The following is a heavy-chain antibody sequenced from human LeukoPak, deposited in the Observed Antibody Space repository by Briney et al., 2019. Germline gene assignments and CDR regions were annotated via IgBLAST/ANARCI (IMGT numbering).Heavy chain of an antibody. D-gene: IGHD2-15*01. CDR3: ARSRMIFDAFDI. Sequence: TSETLSLTCTVSGYSISSGYYWGWIRQPPGKGLEWIGSIYHSGSTNYNPSLKSRVTISVDTSKNQFSLKLSSVTAADTAVYYCARSRMIFDAFDIWGQGTMVTVSS. J-gene: IGHJ3*02. V-gene: IGHV4-38-2*02. CDR2: IYHSGST. CDR1: GYSISSGYY.